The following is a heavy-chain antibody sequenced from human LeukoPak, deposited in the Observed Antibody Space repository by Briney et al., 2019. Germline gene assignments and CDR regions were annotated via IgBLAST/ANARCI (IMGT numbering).Heavy chain of an antibody. CDR3: ARELRYCSSTSCTTDLGAFDI. D-gene: IGHD2-2*01. CDR1: GGSFSGYY. V-gene: IGHV4-34*01. Sequence: SETLSLTCAVYGGSFSGYYWSWIRQPPGKGLEWTGEINHSGSTNYNPSLKSRVTISVDTSKNQFSLKLSSVTAADTAVYYCARELRYCSSTSCTTDLGAFDIWGQGTMVTVSS. J-gene: IGHJ3*02. CDR2: INHSGST.